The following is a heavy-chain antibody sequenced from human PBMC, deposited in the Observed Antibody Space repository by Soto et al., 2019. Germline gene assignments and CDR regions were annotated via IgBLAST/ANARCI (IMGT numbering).Heavy chain of an antibody. CDR2: IIPIFGTA. V-gene: IGHV1-69*12. D-gene: IGHD3-22*01. Sequence: QVQLVQSGAEVKKPGSSVKVSCKASGGTFSSYAISWVRQAPGQGLEWMGGIIPIFGTANYAQKFQGRVTITADESTSTAYMELSSLRSEDTAVYYCAGGSNYYDSSGYYTWLGIWGQGTMVTVSS. CDR3: AGGSNYYDSSGYYTWLGI. CDR1: GGTFSSYA. J-gene: IGHJ3*02.